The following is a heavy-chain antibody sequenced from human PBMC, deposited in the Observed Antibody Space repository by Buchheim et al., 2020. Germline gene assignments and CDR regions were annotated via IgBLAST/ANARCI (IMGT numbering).Heavy chain of an antibody. CDR2: IYYSGST. J-gene: IGHJ5*02. Sequence: QVQLQESGPGLVKPSETLSLTCTVSGGSISSYYWSWIRQPPGKGLEWIGYIYYSGSTNYNPSLKSRVTISVDTSKNQFSLKLSSVTAADTAVYYCARAMTSSRSEWLVHPRRASYNWFDPWGQGTL. D-gene: IGHD6-19*01. CDR3: ARAMTSSRSEWLVHPRRASYNWFDP. CDR1: GGSISSYY. V-gene: IGHV4-59*01.